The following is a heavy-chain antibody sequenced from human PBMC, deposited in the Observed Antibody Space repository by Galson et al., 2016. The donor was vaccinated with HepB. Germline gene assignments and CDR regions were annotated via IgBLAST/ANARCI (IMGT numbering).Heavy chain of an antibody. D-gene: IGHD6-19*01. CDR3: AREGHYSAWFVIDY. J-gene: IGHJ4*02. V-gene: IGHV3-33*01. CDR2: IWSDGSNK. Sequence: SLRLSCAASGFAFSNHGLYWVRQAPGKGLEWVSVIWSDGSNKYYADSVKGRFTISRDNSKNTLYLQMNSLRAEDTAVYYCAREGHYSAWFVIDYWGQGTLVTVSS. CDR1: GFAFSNHG.